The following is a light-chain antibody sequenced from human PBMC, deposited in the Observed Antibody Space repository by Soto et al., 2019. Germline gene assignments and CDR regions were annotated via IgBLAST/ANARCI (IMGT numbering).Light chain of an antibody. CDR2: DAS. CDR3: HQRSNWPPT. CDR1: QSVSRY. V-gene: IGKV3-11*01. J-gene: IGKJ4*01. Sequence: EIVLTQSPATLSLSPGERATLSCRASQSVSRYLAWYQQKPGQAPRLLIYDASNRATGIPARFSGSGSGTEFSLTISSLQSEDFAVYYCHQRSNWPPTFGGGTKVDIK.